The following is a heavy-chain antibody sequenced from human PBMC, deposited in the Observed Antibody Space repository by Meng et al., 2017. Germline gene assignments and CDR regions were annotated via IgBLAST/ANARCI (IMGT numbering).Heavy chain of an antibody. CDR3: TTAPDYGSGSCDY. V-gene: IGHV3-15*01. CDR2: IKSKTDGGAT. CDR1: GFTFSNAW. D-gene: IGHD3-10*01. Sequence: GESLKIPCAASGFTFSNAWMSWVRQAPGKGLEWVGRIKSKTDGGATDYAAPVKGRFDISRDDSENTLYLQMNSVKTEDTAVYYCTTAPDYGSGSCDYWGQGTLVTVSS. J-gene: IGHJ4*02.